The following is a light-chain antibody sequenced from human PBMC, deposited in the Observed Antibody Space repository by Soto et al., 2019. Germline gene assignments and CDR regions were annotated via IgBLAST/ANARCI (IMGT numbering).Light chain of an antibody. Sequence: QSVLTQPASVSGSPGQSITISCTGTSSDVGSYNLVSWYQQHPGKVPKIMIYEASKRPSGAPNRFSGSKSGNTASLTISGLQAGDEADYYCCSYAGSSTWVFGTGTKLTVL. V-gene: IGLV2-23*01. CDR2: EAS. CDR3: CSYAGSSTWV. J-gene: IGLJ1*01. CDR1: SSDVGSYNL.